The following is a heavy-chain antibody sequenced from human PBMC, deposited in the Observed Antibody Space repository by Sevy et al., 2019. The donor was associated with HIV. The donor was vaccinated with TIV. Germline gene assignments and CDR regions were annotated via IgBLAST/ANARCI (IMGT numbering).Heavy chain of an antibody. D-gene: IGHD4-17*01. Sequence: GGSLRLSCAASGFAFSNYYAMYWVRQAPGKGLKWVALISYDGNDKYSADSVKGRVTISRDNFKSKLYLQMNSLTAEDTAVYYCARPRANYVDNYFFYAMDVWGQGTTVTVSS. V-gene: IGHV3-30-3*01. CDR3: ARPRANYVDNYFFYAMDV. CDR2: ISYDGNDK. CDR1: GFAFSNYYA. J-gene: IGHJ6*02.